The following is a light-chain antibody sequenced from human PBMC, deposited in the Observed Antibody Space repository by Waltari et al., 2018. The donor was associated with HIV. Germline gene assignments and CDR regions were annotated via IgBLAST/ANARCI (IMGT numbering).Light chain of an antibody. CDR2: EGS. J-gene: IGLJ2*01. Sequence: QSALTQPASVSGSPGQSITISCTGPSSDVGSYNLVSWYQQHPGKAPKLMIYEGSKRPPGVSNRFSGSKSGNTASLTSAGLQAEDEADYYCCSYAGSSPVVFGGGTKLTVL. CDR1: SSDVGSYNL. CDR3: CSYAGSSPVV. V-gene: IGLV2-23*01.